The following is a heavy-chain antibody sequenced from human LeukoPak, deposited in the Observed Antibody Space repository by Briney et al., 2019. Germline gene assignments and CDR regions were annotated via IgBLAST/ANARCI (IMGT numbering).Heavy chain of an antibody. Sequence: SVKVSCKASGVTFSSYAISWVRQAPGQGLEWMGGIIPIFGTANYAQKFQGRVTITADKSTSTAYMELSSLRSEDTAVYYCAREAAQALAAQVAFDIWGQGTMVTVSS. D-gene: IGHD6-6*01. CDR1: GVTFSSYA. CDR2: IIPIFGTA. CDR3: AREAAQALAAQVAFDI. V-gene: IGHV1-69*06. J-gene: IGHJ3*02.